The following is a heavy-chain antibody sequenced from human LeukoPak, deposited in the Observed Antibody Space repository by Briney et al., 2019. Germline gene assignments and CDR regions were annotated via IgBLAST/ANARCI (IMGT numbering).Heavy chain of an antibody. J-gene: IGHJ6*04. Sequence: SETLSLTCTVSSGSISSYYCSWLRQPPGKGLEWIGCIYYSESTNYNPSLTSRSTISIDTSKNQFSLSLTSVTAADTDVYFCARDIRGGYYGMDVWGEGTTVTVSS. CDR3: ARDIRGGYYGMDV. D-gene: IGHD3-10*01. CDR2: IYYSEST. CDR1: SGSISSYY. V-gene: IGHV4-59*01.